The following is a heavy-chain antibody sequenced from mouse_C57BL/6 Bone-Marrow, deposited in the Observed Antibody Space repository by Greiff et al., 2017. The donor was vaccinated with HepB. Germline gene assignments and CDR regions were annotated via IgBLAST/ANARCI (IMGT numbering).Heavy chain of an antibody. V-gene: IGHV6-3*01. CDR3: TGGITTVVAPFDY. Sequence: EVQLVESGGGLVQPGGSMKLSCVASGFTFSNYWMNWVRQSPEKGLEWVAQIRLKSDNYATHYAESVKGRFTISRDDSKSSVYLQMNNLRAEDTGIYYCTGGITTVVAPFDYWGQGTTLTVSS. CDR2: IRLKSDNYAT. CDR1: GFTFSNYW. J-gene: IGHJ2*01. D-gene: IGHD1-1*01.